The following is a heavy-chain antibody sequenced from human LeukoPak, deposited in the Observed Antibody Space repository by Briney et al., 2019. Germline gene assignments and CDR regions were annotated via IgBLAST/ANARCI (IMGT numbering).Heavy chain of an antibody. Sequence: GASVKVSCKASGYTFTSYYMHWVRQAPGQGLEWMGGIIPIFGTANYAQKFQGRVTITADESTSTAYMELSSLRSEDTAVYYCASSMAAPYVRAFDIWGQGTMVTVSS. CDR3: ASSMAAPYVRAFDI. CDR2: IIPIFGTA. V-gene: IGHV1-69*13. CDR1: GYTFTSYY. J-gene: IGHJ3*02. D-gene: IGHD5-24*01.